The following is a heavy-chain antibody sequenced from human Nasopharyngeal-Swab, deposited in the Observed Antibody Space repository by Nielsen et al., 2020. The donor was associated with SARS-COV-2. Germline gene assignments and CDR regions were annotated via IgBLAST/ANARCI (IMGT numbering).Heavy chain of an antibody. J-gene: IGHJ1*01. CDR3: ARERFCSSTSCYPEYFQH. V-gene: IGHV3-7*01. D-gene: IGHD2-2*01. CDR2: IKQDGSEK. Sequence: GESLKISCAASGFSFSTYWMTWVRQAPGKGLEWVANIKQDGSEKYYVDSVKGRFTISRDNAKNSLYLQMNSLRVEDTAVYYCARERFCSSTSCYPEYFQHWGQGTLVTVSS. CDR1: GFSFSTYW.